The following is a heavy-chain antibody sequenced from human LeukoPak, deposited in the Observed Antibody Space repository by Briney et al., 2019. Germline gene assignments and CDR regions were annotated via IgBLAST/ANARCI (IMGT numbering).Heavy chain of an antibody. D-gene: IGHD1-26*01. Sequence: ASVKVSCKASGYTFTSYGISWVRQAPRRGLEWMGWISAYNGNTNYAQKLQGRVTMTTDTSTSTAYMELRSLRSDDTAVYYCARDRLVGASRADAFDIWGQGTMVTVSS. V-gene: IGHV1-18*01. CDR1: GYTFTSYG. CDR2: ISAYNGNT. CDR3: ARDRLVGASRADAFDI. J-gene: IGHJ3*02.